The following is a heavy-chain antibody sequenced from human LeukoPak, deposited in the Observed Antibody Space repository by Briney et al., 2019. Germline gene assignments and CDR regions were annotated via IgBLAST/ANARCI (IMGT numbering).Heavy chain of an antibody. CDR2: MYYSGST. J-gene: IGHJ5*02. CDR3: VRWFGELSWFDP. V-gene: IGHV4-39*07. D-gene: IGHD3-10*01. Sequence: SETLSLTCNVSGGSISSRNYYWGWIRQPPGKGLEWTGSMYYSGSTYYNPSLKSRVTISVDTSKNQFSLKLSSVTAADTAVYYCVRWFGELSWFDPWGQGTLVTVSS. CDR1: GGSISSRNYY.